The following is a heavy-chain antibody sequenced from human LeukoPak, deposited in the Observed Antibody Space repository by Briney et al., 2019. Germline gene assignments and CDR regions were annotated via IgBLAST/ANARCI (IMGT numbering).Heavy chain of an antibody. CDR2: INPNSDGR. CDR3: AREHYYDSSGQGAYYMDV. V-gene: IGHV1-2*02. Sequence: ASVKVSCKASAYIFFDYYIHWLRQAPGQGLEWMGWINPNSDGRNYAQNFQGRVTMTRDTSISTAYMELSRLRSDDTAVYYCAREHYYDSSGQGAYYMDVWGKGTTVTVSS. J-gene: IGHJ6*03. D-gene: IGHD3-22*01. CDR1: AYIFFDYY.